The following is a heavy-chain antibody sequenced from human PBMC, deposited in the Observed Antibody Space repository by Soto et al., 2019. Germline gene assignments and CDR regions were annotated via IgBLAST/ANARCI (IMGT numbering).Heavy chain of an antibody. CDR2: LYYSGST. CDR3: GRYFDTSERPYFWH. V-gene: IGHV4-39*01. CDR1: GGSIGRTTYY. D-gene: IGHD3-22*01. J-gene: IGHJ1*01. Sequence: SETLSLTCTVSGGSIGRTTYYWGWIRQPPGQGLEWIGTLYYSGSTYYNPSLKIRLTISVDTSKNQFSLKLTSVPAADTAVYYWGRYFDTSERPYFWHWGKGTVVTVSS.